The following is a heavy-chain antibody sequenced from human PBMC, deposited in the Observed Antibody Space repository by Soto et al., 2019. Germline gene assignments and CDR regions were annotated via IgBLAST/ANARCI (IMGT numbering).Heavy chain of an antibody. CDR3: ARDRSFGSGRYSDY. D-gene: IGHD3-10*01. Sequence: QVQLQESGPGLVKPSETLSLTCTVSGGSVSSGSYYWSWIRQPPGKSLEWIGFIDYSGSTNYNPSLKGRVTLSIDTSKNQFSLGLTSVTAADTAVYYCARDRSFGSGRYSDYWGQGTLVTVSS. CDR2: IDYSGST. V-gene: IGHV4-61*01. CDR1: GGSVSSGSYY. J-gene: IGHJ4*02.